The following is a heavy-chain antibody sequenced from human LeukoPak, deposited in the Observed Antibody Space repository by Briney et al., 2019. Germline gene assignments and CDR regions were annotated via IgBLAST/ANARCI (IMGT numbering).Heavy chain of an antibody. CDR3: ASRYCSSTSCSES. V-gene: IGHV3-53*01. Sequence: GGSLRLSCAASGFTVSTNYMNWVRQAPGKGLDWVSVIYSGGTTYYADSVKGRFTISRDNSKNTLYLQMNSLRAEDTAVYYCASRYCSSTSCSESWGKGTTVTVSS. J-gene: IGHJ6*04. CDR1: GFTVSTNY. D-gene: IGHD2-2*01. CDR2: IYSGGTT.